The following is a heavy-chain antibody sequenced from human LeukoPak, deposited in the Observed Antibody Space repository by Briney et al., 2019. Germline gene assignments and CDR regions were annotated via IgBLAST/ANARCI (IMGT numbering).Heavy chain of an antibody. J-gene: IGHJ4*02. V-gene: IGHV3-23*01. Sequence: AGGSLRLSCAASGSTFSKYGMNWVRQAPGKGLEWVSGIGVGGTTYYADSVKGRFTISRDNSKNTLYLQMNSLRAEDTAVYYCARIVAYGDYAPFDYWGQGTLVTVSS. CDR1: GSTFSKYG. D-gene: IGHD4-17*01. CDR3: ARIVAYGDYAPFDY. CDR2: IGVGGTT.